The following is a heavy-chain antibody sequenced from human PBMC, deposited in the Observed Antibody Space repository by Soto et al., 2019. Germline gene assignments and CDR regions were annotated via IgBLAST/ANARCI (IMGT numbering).Heavy chain of an antibody. Sequence: DVQLVESGGGLMQPGASLRLSCAASGLTVSGKKYVAWVRQAPGKGLEWVSALYDVDGSFYADSVKGRFTTSSDSSETTVYLQMNGLRPDDTAVYYCATWHEREHAYDVWGQGTTVTVSS. CDR1: GLTVSGKKY. CDR3: ATWHEREHAYDV. V-gene: IGHV3-53*01. D-gene: IGHD1-1*01. J-gene: IGHJ3*01. CDR2: LYDVDGS.